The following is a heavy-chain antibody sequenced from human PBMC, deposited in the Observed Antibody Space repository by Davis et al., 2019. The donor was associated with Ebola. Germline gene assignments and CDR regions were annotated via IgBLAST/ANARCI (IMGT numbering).Heavy chain of an antibody. CDR1: GFTFSPYA. V-gene: IGHV3-30-3*01. D-gene: IGHD6-19*01. Sequence: GESPKISCASSGFTFSPYAMHSVRQAPGTGLERVAVISYDGSNKYYADSVKGRFTISRDNSKNTRYLKMNSLRAEDTAVYYCARGQVAGTYYYDMDVWGQGTTVTVSS. CDR2: ISYDGSNK. J-gene: IGHJ6*02. CDR3: ARGQVAGTYYYDMDV.